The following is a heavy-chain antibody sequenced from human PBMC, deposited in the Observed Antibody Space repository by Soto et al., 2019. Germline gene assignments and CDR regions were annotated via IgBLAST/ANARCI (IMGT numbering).Heavy chain of an antibody. CDR3: ARWGTKGGLDV. CDR1: GFTFRSYV. D-gene: IGHD3-16*01. Sequence: QVQLVESGGGVVQPGTSLRVSCVGSGFTFRSYVIHWVRQAPGKGLEWVALTSYDGSDKYYADSVRGRFTISRDNSRNTVDLQMDSLRLEDTALYYCARWGTKGGLDVWGQGTLVSVSS. V-gene: IGHV3-30*19. CDR2: TSYDGSDK. J-gene: IGHJ1*01.